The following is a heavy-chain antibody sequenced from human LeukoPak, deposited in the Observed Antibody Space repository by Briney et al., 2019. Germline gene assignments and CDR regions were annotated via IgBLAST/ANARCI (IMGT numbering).Heavy chain of an antibody. CDR3: ARDEEYCGGDCYVPFDY. J-gene: IGHJ4*02. CDR2: IYYSGST. Sequence: PSETLSLTCTVSGGFISSSSYYWGWIRQPPGKGLEWIGSIYYSGSTYYNPSLKSRVTISVDTSKNQFSLKLSSVTAADTAVYYCARDEEYCGGDCYVPFDYWGQGTLVTVSS. V-gene: IGHV4-39*02. CDR1: GGFISSSSYY. D-gene: IGHD2-21*02.